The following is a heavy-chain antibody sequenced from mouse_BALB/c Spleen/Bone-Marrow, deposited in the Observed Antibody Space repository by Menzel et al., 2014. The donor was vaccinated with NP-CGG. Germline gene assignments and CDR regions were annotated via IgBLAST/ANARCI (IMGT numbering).Heavy chain of an antibody. CDR2: IYPGNGGT. Sequence: SGAELVRPGASLKISCKASGYTFTSYNMHWVKQTPGQGLEWIGYIYPGNGGTNYNQKFKGKVTFTADTSSSTAYMQISGTAYEASAVYFCARGDSGIDYWGQGTTLTVSS. CDR3: ARGDSGIDY. V-gene: IGHV1-12*01. CDR1: GYTFTSYN. J-gene: IGHJ2*01. D-gene: IGHD3-1*01.